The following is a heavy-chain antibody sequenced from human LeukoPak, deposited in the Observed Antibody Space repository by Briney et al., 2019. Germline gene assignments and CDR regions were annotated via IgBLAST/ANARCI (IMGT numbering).Heavy chain of an antibody. D-gene: IGHD2-15*01. CDR1: GYTLTDFG. V-gene: IGHV1-18*01. CDR2: ISDFNGLT. Sequence: PGVSVKVSCKTSGYTLTDFGLSWVRQAPGQGLEWMGWISDFNGLTKYAQKLQDRVTMTTDASTSTAYMELRSLTSDDTAIYYCARGLGYCSGGTCPNDYWGQGTLVTVSS. J-gene: IGHJ4*02. CDR3: ARGLGYCSGGTCPNDY.